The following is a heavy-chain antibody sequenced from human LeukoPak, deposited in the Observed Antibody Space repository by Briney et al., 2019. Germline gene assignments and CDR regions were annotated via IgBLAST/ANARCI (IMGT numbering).Heavy chain of an antibody. Sequence: PGGSLRLSCVGSGVIFSTYVINWVRQAPGERLQWVASIRNNYCGTLCVECVRGRYNISRDNSKNTLYLQMNTLRPDDTAMYYCAKVVSGTYASYYWVEGSQDTVCS. CDR1: GVIFSTYV. J-gene: IGHJ4*02. V-gene: IGHV3-23*01. D-gene: IGHD1-26*01. CDR3: AKVVSGTYASYY. CDR2: IRNNYCGT.